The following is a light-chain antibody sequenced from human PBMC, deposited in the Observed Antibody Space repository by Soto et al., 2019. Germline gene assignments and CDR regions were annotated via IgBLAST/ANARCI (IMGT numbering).Light chain of an antibody. J-gene: IGLJ3*02. CDR1: SSNIGNNF. CDR2: DKD. Sequence: QSVLTQAPSVSAAPGQNVTISCSGRSSNIGNNFVSWFQQLTGTAPKLLIYDKDKRPSGIPERFSGPKSGTSATLAITVLQTGDEADYYCGTWDSSLRAWVFGGGTKLTVL. V-gene: IGLV1-51*01. CDR3: GTWDSSLRAWV.